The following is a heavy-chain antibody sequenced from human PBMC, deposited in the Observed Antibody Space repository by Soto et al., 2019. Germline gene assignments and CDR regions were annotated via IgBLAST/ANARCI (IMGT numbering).Heavy chain of an antibody. CDR1: GASISTYY. Sequence: QVILQEPGPELLKLWKTLSFTCLSSGASISTYYWGWIGRPPGKGLEGIGGIYTGGSTNYNPSLRSRVTMSTDTSKNQCSLRLTSVTAADTAVYYCARASVGPPGGGSWIMPFDYWGQGALVTVSS. V-gene: IGHV4-4*07. J-gene: IGHJ4*02. CDR2: IYTGGST. CDR3: ARASVGPPGGGSWIMPFDY. D-gene: IGHD2-15*01.